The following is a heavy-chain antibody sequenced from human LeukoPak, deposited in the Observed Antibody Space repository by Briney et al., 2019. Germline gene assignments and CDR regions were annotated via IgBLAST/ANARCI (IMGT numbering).Heavy chain of an antibody. CDR3: AKEPRTRTTVVDY. J-gene: IGHJ4*02. D-gene: IGHD4-23*01. Sequence: GGSLRLSCAASGFTFSNYWMHWVRQAPGKGLVWVSRINTDGRSTNYADSVKGRFTTSRDNAKNTLYLQMNSLRAEDTAVYYCAKEPRTRTTVVDYWGQGTLVTVSS. V-gene: IGHV3-74*01. CDR2: INTDGRST. CDR1: GFTFSNYW.